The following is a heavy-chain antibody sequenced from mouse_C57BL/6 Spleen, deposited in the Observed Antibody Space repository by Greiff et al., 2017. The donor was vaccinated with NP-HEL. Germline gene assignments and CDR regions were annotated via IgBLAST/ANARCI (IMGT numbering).Heavy chain of an antibody. D-gene: IGHD4-1*01. J-gene: IGHJ3*01. CDR1: GYTFTSYW. V-gene: IGHV1-55*01. CDR3: ARLAPNWEGFAY. CDR2: IYPGSGST. Sequence: QVQLKQPGAELVKPGASVKMSCKASGYTFTSYWITWVKQRPGQGLEWIGDIYPGSGSTNYNEKFKSKATLTVDTSSSTAYMQLSSLTSEDSAVYYCARLAPNWEGFAYWGQGTLVTVSA.